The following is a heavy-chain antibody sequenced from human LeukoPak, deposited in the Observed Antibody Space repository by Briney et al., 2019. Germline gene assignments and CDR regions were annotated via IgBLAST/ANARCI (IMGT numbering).Heavy chain of an antibody. CDR2: ISSSGSTI. CDR1: GFTFSSYE. V-gene: IGHV3-48*03. CDR3: ARIFREYCSSTSCYWPNYYYYGMDV. Sequence: GGSLRLSSAASGFTFSSYEMNWVRQAPGKGLEWVSYISSSGSTIYYADSVKGRFTISRDNAKTSLYLQMNSLRAEDTAVYYCARIFREYCSSTSCYWPNYYYYGMDVWGKGTTVTVSS. D-gene: IGHD2-2*01. J-gene: IGHJ6*04.